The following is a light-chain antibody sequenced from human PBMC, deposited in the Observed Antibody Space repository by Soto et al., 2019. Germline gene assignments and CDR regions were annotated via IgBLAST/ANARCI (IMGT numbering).Light chain of an antibody. V-gene: IGLV1-44*01. Sequence: QSVLTQPPSASGTPGQRVTISCSGYSSNIGTNTANWYQQLPGTAPKLLMYSNNQRPSGVPDRFSGSKSGTSASLAISGRQSEDEAEYYCAAWDDSLKGYVFGTGPKLTVL. CDR3: AAWDDSLKGYV. CDR1: SSNIGTNT. J-gene: IGLJ1*01. CDR2: SNN.